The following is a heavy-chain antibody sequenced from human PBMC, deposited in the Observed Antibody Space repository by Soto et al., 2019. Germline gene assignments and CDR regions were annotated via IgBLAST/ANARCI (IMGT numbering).Heavy chain of an antibody. Sequence: QVQLVQSGAEVKKPGSSVEVSCKASGDTFSTHAITWVRQAPGQGLEWMGGIIPILGTPNYAQKFQGRVTIIADKATSTAYMELSSVRSDDTAVYYCARVGDYGMDVWGQGTKITVSS. CDR3: ARVGDYGMDV. CDR1: GDTFSTHA. J-gene: IGHJ6*02. D-gene: IGHD3-10*01. V-gene: IGHV1-69*06. CDR2: IIPILGTP.